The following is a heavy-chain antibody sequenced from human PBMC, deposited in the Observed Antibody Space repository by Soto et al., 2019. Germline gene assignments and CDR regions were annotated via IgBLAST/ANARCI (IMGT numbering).Heavy chain of an antibody. CDR3: ARGGYSSSWEFDF. CDR2: VSPHSGST. D-gene: IGHD6-6*01. CDR1: GYTFTTYD. Sequence: QVQLVQSGAEVKKPGASLRVSCKASGYTFTTYDINWVRQTPGQGLEWMGWVSPHSGSTGFAQKFQGRLTMTTNTTITTAYMDLISLRSDDSAVYFCARGGYSSSWEFDFWGQGTVVTVS. V-gene: IGHV1-8*01. J-gene: IGHJ4*02.